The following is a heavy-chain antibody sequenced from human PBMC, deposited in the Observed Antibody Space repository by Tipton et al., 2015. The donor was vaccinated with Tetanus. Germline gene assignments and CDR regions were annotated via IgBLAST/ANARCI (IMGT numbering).Heavy chain of an antibody. V-gene: IGHV4-39*01. J-gene: IGHJ5*02. D-gene: IGHD3-3*01. CDR2: VYYSGNT. CDR1: GGSISSGVYY. CDR3: AAQIIPTDRGGWFDP. Sequence: TLSLTCTVSGGSISSGVYYWGWLRQDPGKGLEWIGRVYYSGNTYYNPSLKSRVTISVDTSKNQFSLKLSSVTATDTAVYYCAAQIIPTDRGGWFDPWGQGTLVTVSS.